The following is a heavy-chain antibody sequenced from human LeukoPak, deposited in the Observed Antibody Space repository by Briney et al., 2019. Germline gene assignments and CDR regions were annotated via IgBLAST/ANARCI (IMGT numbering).Heavy chain of an antibody. CDR3: ARDRVGATWRRFDY. J-gene: IGHJ4*02. V-gene: IGHV4-31*03. D-gene: IGHD1-26*01. CDR1: GGSISSGGYY. CDR2: IYYSGST. Sequence: SETLSLTCTVSGGSISSGGYYWSWIRQHPAKGLEWIGYIYYSGSTYYNPSLKSRVTISVDTSKNQFSLKLSSVTAADTAVYYCARDRVGATWRRFDYWGQGTLVTVSS.